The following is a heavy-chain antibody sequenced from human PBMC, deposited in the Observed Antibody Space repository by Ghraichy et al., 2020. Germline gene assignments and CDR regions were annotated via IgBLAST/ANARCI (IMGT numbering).Heavy chain of an antibody. Sequence: GGSLRLSCAASGFTYSSYAVSWVRQAPGKGLEWVSVVGGNGVTTYYADSLRGRFSTSRDNSKNTLYLQMNSLRAEDTAVYYCAKGIATRPHYYYAMDVWGQRSTVTTSS. CDR1: GFTYSSYA. D-gene: IGHD6-6*01. J-gene: IGHJ6*02. CDR3: AKGIATRPHYYYAMDV. CDR2: VGGNGVTT. V-gene: IGHV3-23*01.